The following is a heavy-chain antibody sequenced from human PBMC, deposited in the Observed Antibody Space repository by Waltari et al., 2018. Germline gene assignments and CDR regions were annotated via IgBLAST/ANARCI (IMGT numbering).Heavy chain of an antibody. CDR2: IYPGDSDT. V-gene: IGHV5-51*01. D-gene: IGHD2-2*01. Sequence: EVQLVQSGAEVKKPGESLKISCKGSGYSFTSYWIGWVRQMPGKGLEWMGIIYPGDSDTRYSPSFQGQVTISADKSISTAYLQWSSLKASDTAMYYCARQGGCSSTSCYAGIKSYYYYYMDVWGKGTTVTVSS. CDR1: GYSFTSYW. J-gene: IGHJ6*03. CDR3: ARQGGCSSTSCYAGIKSYYYYYMDV.